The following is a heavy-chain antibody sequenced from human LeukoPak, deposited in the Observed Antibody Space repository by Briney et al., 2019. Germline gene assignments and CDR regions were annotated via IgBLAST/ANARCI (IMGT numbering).Heavy chain of an antibody. CDR2: IYSGDSDT. CDR1: GYSFTNYW. CDR3: ARLETTTMGY. V-gene: IGHV5-51*01. D-gene: IGHD5-24*01. Sequence: GESLKISCKGSGYSFTNYWIGWVRQVPGEGLEWMGIIYSGDSDTRYSPSFQGQVTISADKSISTAYLQWSSLKASDTAMYYCARLETTTMGYWGQGTLVTVSS. J-gene: IGHJ4*02.